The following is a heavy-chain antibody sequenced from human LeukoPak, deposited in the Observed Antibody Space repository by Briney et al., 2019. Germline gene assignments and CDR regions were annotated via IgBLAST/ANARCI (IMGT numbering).Heavy chain of an antibody. CDR1: GGSISSYY. D-gene: IGHD3-22*01. V-gene: IGHV4-59*01. CDR2: IYYSGST. Sequence: SETLSLTRTVSGGSISSYYWSWIRQPPGKGLEWIGYIYYSGSTNYNPSLKSRVTISVDTSKNQFSLKLSSVTASDTAVYYCARVEHDSSGWNYQIDYWGQGILVTVSS. J-gene: IGHJ4*02. CDR3: ARVEHDSSGWNYQIDY.